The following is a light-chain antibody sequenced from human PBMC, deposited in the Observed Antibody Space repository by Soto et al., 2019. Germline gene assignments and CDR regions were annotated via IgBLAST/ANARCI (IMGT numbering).Light chain of an antibody. CDR1: QSVYSF. Sequence: EIVLTQSPATLSLSPGERATLSCRASQSVYSFLAWYQQVPGQAPRLLIYDASNRATGIPARFSGSGSGTDFTLTISSLEPEDFAVYYCQQRSYWFLTFGGGTKVEIK. CDR3: QQRSYWFLT. V-gene: IGKV3-11*01. J-gene: IGKJ4*01. CDR2: DAS.